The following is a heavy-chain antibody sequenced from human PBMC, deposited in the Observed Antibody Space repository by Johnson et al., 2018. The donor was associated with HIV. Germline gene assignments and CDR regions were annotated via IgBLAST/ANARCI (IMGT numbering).Heavy chain of an antibody. CDR1: GFTVSSNY. D-gene: IGHD5-18*01. V-gene: IGHV3-66*02. Sequence: VQLVESGGGLVQPGGSLRLSCAASGFTVSSNYMSWVRQAPGKGLEWVSVIYSGGSTYYADSVKGRFTISRDNSKNTLYMQMKSLRVEDTALYYCAKVDTAMVNAFDIWGQGTMVTVSS. J-gene: IGHJ3*02. CDR3: AKVDTAMVNAFDI. CDR2: IYSGGST.